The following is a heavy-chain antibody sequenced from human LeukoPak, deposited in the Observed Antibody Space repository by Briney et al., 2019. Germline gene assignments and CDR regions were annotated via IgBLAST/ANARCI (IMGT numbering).Heavy chain of an antibody. CDR1: GGTFSSYA. V-gene: IGHV1-69*13. D-gene: IGHD3-22*01. J-gene: IGHJ4*02. CDR2: IIPIFGTA. CDR3: ARGNSDYYDSSGPIDY. Sequence: SVKVSCKASGGTFSSYAISWVRQAPGQGLEWMGGIIPIFGTANYAQKFQGRVTITADESTSTAYTELSSLRSEDTAVYYCARGNSDYYDSSGPIDYWGQGTLVTVSS.